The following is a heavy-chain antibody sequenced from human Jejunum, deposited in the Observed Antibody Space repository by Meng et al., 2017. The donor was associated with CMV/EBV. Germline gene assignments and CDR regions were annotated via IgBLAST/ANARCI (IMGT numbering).Heavy chain of an antibody. CDR1: GFSFSSDA. Sequence: AAAGFSFSSDARNWVRQAPGKGLEWVSVISGSGDSRYYADSVKGRFTISRDSSKNTLYLQMNSLRAEDTALYYCVVGHDSRKVAYWGQGTLVTVSS. D-gene: IGHD2-15*01. V-gene: IGHV3-23*01. CDR2: ISGSGDSR. CDR3: VVGHDSRKVAY. J-gene: IGHJ4*02.